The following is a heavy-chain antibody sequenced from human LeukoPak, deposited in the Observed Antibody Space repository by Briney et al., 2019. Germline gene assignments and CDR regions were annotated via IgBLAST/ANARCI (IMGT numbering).Heavy chain of an antibody. CDR3: AKEIHDTTGYTADY. Sequence: PGGPLRLSCAASGFTFSSYAMSWVRQASGKGLEWVSAISGSGGSTYYADSVKGRFTISRDNSKNTLYLQMNSLRAEDTAVYYCAKEIHDTTGYTADYWGQGTLVTVSS. D-gene: IGHD3-22*01. CDR1: GFTFSSYA. J-gene: IGHJ4*02. V-gene: IGHV3-23*01. CDR2: ISGSGGST.